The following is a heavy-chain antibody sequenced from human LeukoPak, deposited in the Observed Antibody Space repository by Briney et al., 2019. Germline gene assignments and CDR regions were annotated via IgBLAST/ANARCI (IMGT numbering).Heavy chain of an antibody. D-gene: IGHD2-15*01. J-gene: IGHJ4*02. CDR3: ACYGIAPPY. Sequence: GGSLRLSCAASGFTFTTYWMHWVRQAPGKGLVWVSHINNDGSSTSYADSVKGRFTISRDNAKNTLYLQMNSLRTEDTAVYYCACYGIAPPYWGQGNLVTVSS. V-gene: IGHV3-74*01. CDR2: INNDGSST. CDR1: GFTFTTYW.